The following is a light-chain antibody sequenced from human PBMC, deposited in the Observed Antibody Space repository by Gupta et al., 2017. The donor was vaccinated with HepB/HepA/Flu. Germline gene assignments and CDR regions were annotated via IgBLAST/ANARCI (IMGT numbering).Light chain of an antibody. Sequence: QSVLTQPPSVSEAPRQRVTISCSGSFSNIESNPVNWFQQLPGKAPKLLLYYDNLLPSGVSDRFSGSKSGTSASLVISGLQSEDEADYYCAVWDDTLNGVVFGGGTRLTVL. V-gene: IGLV1-36*01. CDR1: FSNIESNP. CDR2: YDN. CDR3: AVWDDTLNGVV. J-gene: IGLJ2*01.